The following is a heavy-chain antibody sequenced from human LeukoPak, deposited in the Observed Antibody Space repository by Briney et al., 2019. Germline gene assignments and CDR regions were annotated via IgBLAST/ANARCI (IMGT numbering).Heavy chain of an antibody. CDR1: GGSISSGGHS. D-gene: IGHD1-26*01. CDR3: ARSRAFNSGAFDP. J-gene: IGHJ5*02. Sequence: SETLSLTCTVSGGSISSGGHSWSWIRQPPGKGLEWIGYIYHSGSGSTNYNPSLKSRVTISVDTSKNQFSLRLNSVTAADTAVYYCARSRAFNSGAFDPRGQGSLVTVSS. V-gene: IGHV4-61*08. CDR2: IYHSGSGST.